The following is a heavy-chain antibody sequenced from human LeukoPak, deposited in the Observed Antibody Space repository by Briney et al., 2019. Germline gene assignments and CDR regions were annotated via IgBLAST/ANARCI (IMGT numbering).Heavy chain of an antibody. V-gene: IGHV4-59*01. D-gene: IGHD5-12*01. J-gene: IGHJ4*02. CDR1: GGSISSYF. CDR2: IYYTGST. CDR3: ARELYSGYDY. Sequence: SETLTLTCTVSGGSISSYFWGWIRQPPGKGLEWIGYIYYTGSTNYNPSLKSRVTISVDTAKNQFSLNVRSVTAADTAVYYCARELYSGYDYWGQGTLVTVSS.